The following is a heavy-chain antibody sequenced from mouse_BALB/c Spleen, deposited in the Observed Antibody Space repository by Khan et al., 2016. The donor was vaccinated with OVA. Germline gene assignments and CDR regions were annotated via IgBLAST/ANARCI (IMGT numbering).Heavy chain of an antibody. J-gene: IGHJ3*01. CDR1: GYTFSSYY. D-gene: IGHD2-10*02. CDR3: TRSGYANPFAF. Sequence: QVQLKQSGAELVKPGASVKLSCKASGYTFSSYYMYWVKQRPGQGLEWIGGINPSNDVTNFNEKFKTKATLTVDKSSSTAYMQLSSLTSKDSAVYYCTRSGYANPFAFWGQGTLVTVSA. V-gene: IGHV1S81*02. CDR2: INPSNDVT.